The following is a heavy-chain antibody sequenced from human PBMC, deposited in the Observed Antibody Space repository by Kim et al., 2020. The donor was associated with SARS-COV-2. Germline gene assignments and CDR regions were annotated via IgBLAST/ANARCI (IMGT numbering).Heavy chain of an antibody. D-gene: IGHD6-13*01. Sequence: ASVKVSCKASGYTFTGYYMHWVRQAPGQGLEWMGWINPNSGGTNYAQKFQGRVTMTRDTSISTAYMELSRLRSDDTAVYYCARAIAAAGTIAYWGQGTLVTVSS. CDR2: INPNSGGT. J-gene: IGHJ4*02. CDR3: ARAIAAAGTIAY. CDR1: GYTFTGYY. V-gene: IGHV1-2*02.